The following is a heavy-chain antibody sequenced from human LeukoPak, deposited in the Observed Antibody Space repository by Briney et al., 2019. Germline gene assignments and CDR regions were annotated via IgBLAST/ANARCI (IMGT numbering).Heavy chain of an antibody. CDR2: INRSGGSI. CDR3: AKSGTFLEWLLADYLDY. D-gene: IGHD3-3*01. Sequence: PGGSLRLYCAASGFTFSSYAMSWVRQAPGKGLEWVSVINRSGGSIHYADSVKGRVTISRDNSKNTLYLQMNSLRADDTAVYYCAKSGTFLEWLLADYLDYWGQGIVVTVSS. J-gene: IGHJ4*02. CDR1: GFTFSSYA. V-gene: IGHV3-23*01.